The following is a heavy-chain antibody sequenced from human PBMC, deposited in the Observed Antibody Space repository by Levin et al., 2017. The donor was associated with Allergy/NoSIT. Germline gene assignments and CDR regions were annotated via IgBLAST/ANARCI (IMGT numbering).Heavy chain of an antibody. V-gene: IGHV3-23*01. J-gene: IGHJ4*02. D-gene: IGHD2-2*01. CDR1: GFTFSNYA. Sequence: PGGSLRLSCAASGFTFSNYALNWVRQGPGKGLEWVSGIRGSGGSTYYADSVRGRFTISRDNSKNTVYLQMNSLRVEDTAVYWCAKDRVPDTSTPGSALNYWGQGTLVTVSS. CDR3: AKDRVPDTSTPGSALNY. CDR2: IRGSGGST.